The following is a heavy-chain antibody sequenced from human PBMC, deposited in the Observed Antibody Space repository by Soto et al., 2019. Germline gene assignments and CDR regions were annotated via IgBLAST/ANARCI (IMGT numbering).Heavy chain of an antibody. CDR2: IYYSGST. V-gene: IGHV4-59*01. CDR3: ARVDPIVVVPAAMPGYFDY. D-gene: IGHD2-2*01. J-gene: IGHJ4*02. Sequence: SETLSLTCTVSGGSISSYYWSWIRQPPGKGLEWIGYIYYSGSTNYNPSLKSRVTISVDTSKNQFSLKLSSVTAADTAVYYCARVDPIVVVPAAMPGYFDYWGQGTLVTVSS. CDR1: GGSISSYY.